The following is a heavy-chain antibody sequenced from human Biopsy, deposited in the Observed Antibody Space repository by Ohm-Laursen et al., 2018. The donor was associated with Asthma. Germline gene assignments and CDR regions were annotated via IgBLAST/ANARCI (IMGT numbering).Heavy chain of an antibody. D-gene: IGHD1-26*01. CDR1: GFTFDDYA. CDR3: AKGEWELLEANFDY. Sequence: SLRLSCTATGFTFDDYAMHWVRQAPGKGLEWVSGISWNSGSIGYADSVKGRFTISRDNAKNSLYLQMNSLRAEDTALYYCAKGEWELLEANFDYWGQGTLVTVSS. V-gene: IGHV3-9*01. CDR2: ISWNSGSI. J-gene: IGHJ4*02.